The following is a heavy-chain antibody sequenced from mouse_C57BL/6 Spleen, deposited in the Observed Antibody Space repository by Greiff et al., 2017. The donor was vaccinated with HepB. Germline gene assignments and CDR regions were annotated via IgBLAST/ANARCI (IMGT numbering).Heavy chain of an antibody. J-gene: IGHJ2*01. CDR3: TRSYYDYDRGYVDY. CDR2: IDPETGGT. Sequence: QVQLQQSGAELVRPGASVTLSCKASGYTFTDYEMHWVKQTPVHGLEWIGAIDPETGGTAYNQKFKGKAILTADKSSSTAYMELRSLTSEDSAVYYCTRSYYDYDRGYVDYWGQGTTLTVSS. D-gene: IGHD2-4*01. V-gene: IGHV1-15*01. CDR1: GYTFTDYE.